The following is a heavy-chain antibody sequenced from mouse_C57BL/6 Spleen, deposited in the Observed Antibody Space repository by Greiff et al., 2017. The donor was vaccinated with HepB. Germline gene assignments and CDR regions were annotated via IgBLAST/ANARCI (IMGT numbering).Heavy chain of an antibody. D-gene: IGHD2-3*01. CDR1: GYAFSSSW. J-gene: IGHJ2*01. Sequence: VQLQQSGPELVKPGASVKISCKASGYAFSSSWMNWVKQRPGKGLEWIGRIYPGDGDTNYNGKFKGKATLTADKSSSTAYMQLSSLTSEDSAVYFCATGPDGYYVNDYWGQGTTLTVSS. CDR2: IYPGDGDT. V-gene: IGHV1-82*01. CDR3: ATGPDGYYVNDY.